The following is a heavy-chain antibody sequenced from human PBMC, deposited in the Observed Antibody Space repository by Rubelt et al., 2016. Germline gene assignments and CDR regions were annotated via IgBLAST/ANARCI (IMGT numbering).Heavy chain of an antibody. CDR2: IYHSGST. CDR3: ARANLSGAVGFSRYCTNGVCYTNWFDP. CDR1: GGSISSSNW. D-gene: IGHD2-8*01. Sequence: QVQLQESGPGLVKPSGTLSLTCAVSGGSISSSNWWSWVRQPPGKGLEWIGEIYHSGSTNYNPSLKSRVTISVDKSKNQFARKLCAVTAADTAVYYCARANLSGAVGFSRYCTNGVCYTNWFDPWGQGTLVTVSS. V-gene: IGHV4-4*02. J-gene: IGHJ5*02.